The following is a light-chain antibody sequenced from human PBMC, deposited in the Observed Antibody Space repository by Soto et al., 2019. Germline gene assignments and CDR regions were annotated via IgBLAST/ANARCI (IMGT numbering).Light chain of an antibody. CDR3: QKCNSAPFT. J-gene: IGKJ3*01. CDR1: QNINSW. V-gene: IGKV1-27*01. CDR2: AAS. Sequence: IQMTPSPPPLSVSLGDRATISCRASQNINSWLAWYQQKPGKVPKVLIHAASTLQSGVPSRFSGSGSGTDFTLTISGLQPDDVATYYCQKCNSAPFTFGPGTNVDIK.